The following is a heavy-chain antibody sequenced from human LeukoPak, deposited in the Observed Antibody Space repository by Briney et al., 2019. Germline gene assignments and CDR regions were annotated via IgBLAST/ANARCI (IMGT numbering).Heavy chain of an antibody. J-gene: IGHJ6*02. CDR3: ARARYFDFYGMDV. Sequence: SETLSLTCTVSGGSISTYYWSWIRQSPGKGLEWIADIPASGGTNYNPSLESRVTVSIDSSKNQFSLKLSSVTAADTAVYYCARARYFDFYGMDVWGQGTTVTVSS. V-gene: IGHV4-4*08. CDR1: GGSISTYY. CDR2: IPASGGT. D-gene: IGHD3-9*01.